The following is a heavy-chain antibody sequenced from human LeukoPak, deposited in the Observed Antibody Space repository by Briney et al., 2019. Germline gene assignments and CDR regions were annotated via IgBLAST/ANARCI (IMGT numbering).Heavy chain of an antibody. CDR1: GYTFTSYY. D-gene: IGHD6-19*01. CDR2: INPSGGST. J-gene: IGHJ2*01. V-gene: IGHV1-46*04. Sequence: ASVKVSCKASGYTFTSYYMHWVRQAPGQELEWMGIINPSGGSTIYAQKLQGRVTMTRDTSKSTVYMELSSLRSEDTAVYYCARYGFSSGGLQGYWYFDLWGRGTLVTVSS. CDR3: ARYGFSSGGLQGYWYFDL.